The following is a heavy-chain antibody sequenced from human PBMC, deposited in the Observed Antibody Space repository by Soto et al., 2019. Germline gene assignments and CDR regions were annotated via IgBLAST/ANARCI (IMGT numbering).Heavy chain of an antibody. CDR2: ISGSSSTI. Sequence: GGSLRLSCAASGFTFSRYSMNWVRQAPGKGLEWVSHISGSSSTIYYTDSVRGRFTVSRDNAKNSLYLQMNSLRDEDTAVYFCAKTSLRVYYYGMHVWGQGTTVTVSS. V-gene: IGHV3-48*02. CDR1: GFTFSRYS. CDR3: AKTSLRVYYYGMHV. J-gene: IGHJ6*02.